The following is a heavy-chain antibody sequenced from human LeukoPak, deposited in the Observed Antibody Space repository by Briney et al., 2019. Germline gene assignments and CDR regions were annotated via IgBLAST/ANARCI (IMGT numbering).Heavy chain of an antibody. CDR3: GSSSTTCCDH. V-gene: IGHV3-74*01. CDR1: GITFSANW. CDR2: IDTDGTIT. Sequence: QTGGSLRLSCAASGITFSANWMHWVRHAPGKGLVWVARIDTDGTITNYADSVKGRFTISRDNAENTLYLQMNSLRADDTAVYYCGSSSTTCCDHWGQGALVTVSS. J-gene: IGHJ4*02. D-gene: IGHD2-2*01.